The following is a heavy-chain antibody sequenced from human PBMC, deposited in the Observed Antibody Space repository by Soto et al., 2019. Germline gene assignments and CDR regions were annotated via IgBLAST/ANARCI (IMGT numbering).Heavy chain of an antibody. CDR1: GGSISINSYY. J-gene: IGHJ4*02. CDR3: AREAGNHEGPYFDY. D-gene: IGHD1-1*01. V-gene: IGHV4-39*07. Sequence: PSETLSLTCIVSGGSISINSYYWGWIRQPPGKGLEWIGSIYYSGSTYFNPPLKSRVTISVDTSKNQFSLKLSSVTAADTAVCYCAREAGNHEGPYFDYWGQGTLVTVSS. CDR2: IYYSGST.